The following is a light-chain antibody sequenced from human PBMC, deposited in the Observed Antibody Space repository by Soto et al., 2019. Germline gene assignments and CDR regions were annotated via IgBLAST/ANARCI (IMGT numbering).Light chain of an antibody. CDR1: SSNIGAGND. CDR2: DNS. J-gene: IGLJ2*01. CDR3: QSYDSSRTVV. V-gene: IGLV1-40*01. Sequence: QSVLTQPPSVSGAPGQRITISCTGSSSNIGAGNDVPWYQQHPGTAPKLIIYDNSNRPSGVPDRFSGSKSGTSASLAITGLQAEDEADYYCQSYDSSRTVVFGGGTKVTVL.